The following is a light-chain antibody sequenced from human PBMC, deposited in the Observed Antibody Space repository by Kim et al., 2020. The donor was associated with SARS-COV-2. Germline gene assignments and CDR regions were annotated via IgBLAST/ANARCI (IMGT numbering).Light chain of an antibody. J-gene: IGKJ2*01. CDR1: QSVSSS. CDR3: QQYNNWPGT. Sequence: EIVMTQSPPTLSVSPGERATLSCRASQSVSSSLAWYQQKPGQAPGLLIYGASIRATGVPARFSGSGSGTEFTLTISILQSEDFAVYYCQQYNNWPGTFGQGTKLEI. CDR2: GAS. V-gene: IGKV3D-15*03.